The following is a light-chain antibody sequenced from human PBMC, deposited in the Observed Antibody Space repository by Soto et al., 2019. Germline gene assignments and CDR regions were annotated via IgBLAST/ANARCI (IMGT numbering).Light chain of an antibody. CDR1: QSLLHSNGYNY. CDR3: MQALQTPPST. J-gene: IGKJ4*01. CDR2: LGS. Sequence: DIVMTQSPLSLPVTPGEPASISCRSSQSLLHSNGYNYLDWYLQKPGQSPQLLIYLGSNRASGVPDRFSCSGSGTDFTLKISRVEAEDVGVYYCMQALQTPPSTFGGGTKVEIK. V-gene: IGKV2-28*01.